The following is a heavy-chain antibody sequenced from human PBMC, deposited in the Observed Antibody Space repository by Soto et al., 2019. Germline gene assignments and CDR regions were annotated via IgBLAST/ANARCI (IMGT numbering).Heavy chain of an antibody. CDR1: GFTFSSYA. Sequence: GSLRLSCAASGFTFSSYAMSWVRQAPGKGLEWVSGISGSGDSTYYADSVKGRFTISRDNSRNTLFLQMNSLRAEDTAVYYCARDYYKYYDSSGYYRSPAYWGQGTLVTVSS. V-gene: IGHV3-23*01. D-gene: IGHD3-22*01. CDR2: ISGSGDST. CDR3: ARDYYKYYDSSGYYRSPAY. J-gene: IGHJ4*02.